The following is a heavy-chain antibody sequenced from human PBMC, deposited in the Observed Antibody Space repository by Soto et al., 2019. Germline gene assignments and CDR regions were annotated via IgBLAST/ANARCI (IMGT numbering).Heavy chain of an antibody. Sequence: TGGSLRLSCAASGFTFSSYAMSWVRQAPGEGLEWVSAISGSGGSTYYADSVKGRFTISRDNSKNTLYLQMNSLRAEDTAVYYCAKVWCSSTSCPGYYYYYGMDVWGQGTTVTVSS. J-gene: IGHJ6*02. D-gene: IGHD2-2*01. V-gene: IGHV3-23*01. CDR2: ISGSGGST. CDR3: AKVWCSSTSCPGYYYYYGMDV. CDR1: GFTFSSYA.